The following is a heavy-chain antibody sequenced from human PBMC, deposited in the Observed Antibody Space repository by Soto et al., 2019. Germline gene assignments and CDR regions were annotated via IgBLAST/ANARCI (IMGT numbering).Heavy chain of an antibody. CDR2: ISYDGSNK. J-gene: IGHJ4*02. V-gene: IGHV3-30*18. Sequence: GGSLRLSCAASGFTFSSYGMHWVRQAPGKGLEWVAVISYDGSNKYYADSVKGRFTISRDNSKNTLYLQMNSLRAEDTAVYYCAKDRTTVVIGYYFDYWGQGTLVTVSS. CDR3: AKDRTTVVIGYYFDY. CDR1: GFTFSSYG. D-gene: IGHD4-17*01.